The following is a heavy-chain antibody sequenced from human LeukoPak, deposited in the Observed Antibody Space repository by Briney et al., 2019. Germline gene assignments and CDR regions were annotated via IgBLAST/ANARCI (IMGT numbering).Heavy chain of an antibody. CDR2: IIPIFGTA. J-gene: IGHJ6*02. V-gene: IGHV1-69*13. D-gene: IGHD2-21*02. Sequence: SVKVSCTASGGTFSSYAISWVRQAPGQGLEWMGGIIPIFGTANYAQKFQGRVTITADESTSTAYMELSSLRSEDTAVYYCARVDGAYCGGDCYPDLYYYYYGMDVWGQGTTVTVSS. CDR3: ARVDGAYCGGDCYPDLYYYYYGMDV. CDR1: GGTFSSYA.